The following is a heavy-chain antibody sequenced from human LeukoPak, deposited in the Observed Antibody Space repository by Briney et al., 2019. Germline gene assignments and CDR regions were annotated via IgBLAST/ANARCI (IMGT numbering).Heavy chain of an antibody. CDR1: GYTFTSYG. CDR2: ISAYNGNT. CDR3: ARVGLREYNWNDGEDY. J-gene: IGHJ4*02. V-gene: IGHV1-18*01. Sequence: ASVKVSCKASGYTFTSYGISWVRQAPGQGLEWMEWISAYNGNTNYAQELQGRVTMTTDTSTSTAYMELRSLRSDDTAVYYCARVGLREYNWNDGEDYWGQGTLVTVSS. D-gene: IGHD1-20*01.